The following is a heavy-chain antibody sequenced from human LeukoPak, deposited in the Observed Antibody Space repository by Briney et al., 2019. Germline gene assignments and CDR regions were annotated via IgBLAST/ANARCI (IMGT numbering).Heavy chain of an antibody. CDR2: ISGNGGST. CDR1: GFTFSSYA. CDR3: ARDYCSSTSSYTVYFDY. D-gene: IGHD2-2*02. Sequence: QPGGSLRLSCAASGFTFSSYAMTWVRQAPGKGLEWVSAISGNGGSTYYADSVKGRFTISRDNAKNSLYLQMSSLRAEDTAVYYCARDYCSSTSSYTVYFDYWGQGTLVTVSS. J-gene: IGHJ4*02. V-gene: IGHV3-23*01.